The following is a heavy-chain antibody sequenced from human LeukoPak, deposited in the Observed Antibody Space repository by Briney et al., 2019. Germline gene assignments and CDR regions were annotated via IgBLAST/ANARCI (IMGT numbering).Heavy chain of an antibody. V-gene: IGHV3-23*01. CDR1: GFTFSSYA. Sequence: PGGSLRLSCAASGFTFSSYAMSWVRQAPGKGLEWVSAISGSGGSTYSADSVKGRFTISRDNSKNTLYLQMNSLRAEDTAVYYCARNVLLWFGELSFLFDYWGQGTLVTVSS. D-gene: IGHD3-10*01. J-gene: IGHJ4*02. CDR3: ARNVLLWFGELSFLFDY. CDR2: ISGSGGST.